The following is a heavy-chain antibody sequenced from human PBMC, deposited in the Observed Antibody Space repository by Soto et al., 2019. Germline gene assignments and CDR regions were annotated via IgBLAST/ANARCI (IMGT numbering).Heavy chain of an antibody. CDR3: ARQIKLERRHYYYYGMDV. D-gene: IGHD1-1*01. V-gene: IGHV4-30-2*01. CDR2: IYHSGST. J-gene: IGHJ6*02. CDR1: GGSISSGGYS. Sequence: PSETLSLTCAVSGGSISSGGYSWSWIRQPPGKGLEWIGYIYHSGSTYYNPSLKSRVTISVDRSKNQFSLKLSSVTAADTAVYYCARQIKLERRHYYYYGMDVWGQGTTVT.